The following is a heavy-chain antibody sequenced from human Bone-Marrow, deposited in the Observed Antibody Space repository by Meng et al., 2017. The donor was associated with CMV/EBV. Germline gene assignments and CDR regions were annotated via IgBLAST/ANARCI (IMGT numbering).Heavy chain of an antibody. CDR3: ARPIYGGGYRNDN. V-gene: IGHV3-53*01. CDR2: FYSGDNT. D-gene: IGHD1-26*01. J-gene: IGHJ4*02. CDR1: AFIVSCNY. Sequence: GESLKISCAVSAFIVSCNYMTWVRQAPGKGLECVSLFYSGDNTHHADSVKGRFTFSRDNCKNTLYLQMNSLRVEDTAVYYCARPIYGGGYRNDNWGQGTLVTVSS.